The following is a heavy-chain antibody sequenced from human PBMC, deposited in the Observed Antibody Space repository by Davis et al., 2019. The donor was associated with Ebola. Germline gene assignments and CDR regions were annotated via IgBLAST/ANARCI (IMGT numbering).Heavy chain of an antibody. D-gene: IGHD6-13*01. J-gene: IGHJ6*02. V-gene: IGHV4-34*01. Sequence: SETLSLTCAVYGGSFSGYYWSWIRQPPGKGLEWIGEINHSGSTNYNPSLKSRVTISVDTSKNQFSLKLSSVTAADTAVYYCARNRIAAAGRFFYYYGMDVWGQGTTVTVSS. CDR3: ARNRIAAAGRFFYYYGMDV. CDR2: INHSGST. CDR1: GGSFSGYY.